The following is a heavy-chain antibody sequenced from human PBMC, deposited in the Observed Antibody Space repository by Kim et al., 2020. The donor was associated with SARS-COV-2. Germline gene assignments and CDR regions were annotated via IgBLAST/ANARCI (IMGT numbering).Heavy chain of an antibody. CDR2: ISSGSGSYYI. CDR3: ARGRLTGYCSGGSCSFNPFDY. V-gene: IGHV3-21*01. CDR1: GFTFSSYT. Sequence: GGSLRLSCAASGFTFSSYTMHWVRQAPGKGLEWISSISSGSGSYYIYHADSVKGRFTISRDNAKNSLYLQMNSLRVEDTAVYYCARGRLTGYCSGGSCSFNPFDYWGQGTLVTVSS. J-gene: IGHJ4*02. D-gene: IGHD2-15*01.